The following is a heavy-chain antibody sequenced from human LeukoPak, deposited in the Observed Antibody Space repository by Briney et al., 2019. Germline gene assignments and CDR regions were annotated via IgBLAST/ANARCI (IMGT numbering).Heavy chain of an antibody. Sequence: GGSLRLSCAASGFTFSSYAMHWVRQAPGKGLKWVAVISYDGSNKYYADSVKGRFTISRDNSKNTLYLQMNSLRAEDTAVYYCAKGPSGYYYYYGMDVWGQGTTVTVSS. CDR3: AKGPSGYYYYYGMDV. CDR2: ISYDGSNK. J-gene: IGHJ6*02. V-gene: IGHV3-30-3*01. D-gene: IGHD3-10*01. CDR1: GFTFSSYA.